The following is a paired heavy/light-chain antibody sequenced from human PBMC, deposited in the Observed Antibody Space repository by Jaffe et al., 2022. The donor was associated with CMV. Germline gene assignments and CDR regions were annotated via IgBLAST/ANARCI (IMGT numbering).Heavy chain of an antibody. CDR1: GFTFSSYA. CDR3: AKTHSSSWLLSDY. V-gene: IGHV3-23*04. D-gene: IGHD6-13*01. Sequence: EVQLVESGGGLVQPGGSLRLSCAASGFTFSSYAMNWVRQAAGKGLEWVSVISGSGGNIYYADSVKGRFTISRDNSKNTLYLQMNNLRAEDTAVYYCAKTHSSSWLLSDYWGQGTLVTVSS. J-gene: IGHJ4*02. CDR2: ISGSGGNI.
Light chain of an antibody. J-gene: IGKJ4*01. CDR2: GAS. CDR3: QQYGNSPPLT. V-gene: IGKV3-20*01. CDR1: QSVSSSY. Sequence: EIVLTQSPGTLSLSPGERATLSCRASQSVSSSYLAWYQQKPGQAPRLLIYGASSRATGIPDRFSGSGSGTDFTLTISRLEPEDFAVYYCQQYGNSPPLTFGGGTKVEIK.